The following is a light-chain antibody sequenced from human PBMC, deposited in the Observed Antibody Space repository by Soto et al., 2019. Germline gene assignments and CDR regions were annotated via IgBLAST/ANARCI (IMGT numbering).Light chain of an antibody. J-gene: IGKJ5*01. V-gene: IGKV1-39*01. CDR2: AAS. Sequence: DIQITQSAPSLATSIRQRVTRTCRASETISTFVNWYQHTPGKAPKLLIYAASRLQSGVPSRFSGSGSGTDFTLTINGLQPEDFASYYCQQSYNMSPITFGQGTRLEI. CDR3: QQSYNMSPIT. CDR1: ETISTF.